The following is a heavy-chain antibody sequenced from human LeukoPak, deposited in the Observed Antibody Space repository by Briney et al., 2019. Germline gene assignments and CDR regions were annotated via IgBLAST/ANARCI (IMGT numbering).Heavy chain of an antibody. V-gene: IGHV4-38-2*01. CDR1: GYSISSGYY. J-gene: IGHJ4*02. CDR2: IYHGRGI. D-gene: IGHD6-13*01. Sequence: SETLPLTCAVSGYSISSGYYWGWIRQPPGKGLEWIGSIYHGRGIYYNPSLRSRVTISEDTPKNQFFLRLNSVTAADTAVYYCARTGLAAVGGGADYWGQGTLVTVSS. CDR3: ARTGLAAVGGGADY.